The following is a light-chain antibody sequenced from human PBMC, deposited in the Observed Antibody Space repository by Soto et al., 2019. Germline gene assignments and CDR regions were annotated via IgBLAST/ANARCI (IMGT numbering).Light chain of an antibody. V-gene: IGKV3-15*01. CDR2: GAS. CDR3: QQYNSYFWT. CDR1: QSVSSR. J-gene: IGKJ1*01. Sequence: EIVLTQSPGTLSSSVGERATLTCRASQSVSSRLAWYQQKPGQAPRLLIYGASSMDTGIPARFSGSGSGTEFTLIISSLQSEDSAVYYCQQYNSYFWTFGQGTKVDIK.